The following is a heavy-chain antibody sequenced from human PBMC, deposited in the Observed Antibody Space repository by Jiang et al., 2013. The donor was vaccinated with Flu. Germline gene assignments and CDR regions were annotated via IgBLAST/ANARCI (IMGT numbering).Heavy chain of an antibody. J-gene: IGHJ4*02. V-gene: IGHV4-59*08. CDR1: GGSISSYY. CDR2: IYYRGST. CDR3: ARPHGPSRYQPFDY. Sequence: GLVKPSETLSLTCTVSGGSISSYYWSWIRQPPGKGLEWIGYIYYRGSTNYNPSLKSRVTISVDTSKNQFSLKLSSVTAADTAVYYCARPHGPSRYQPFDYWGQGTLVTVSS. D-gene: IGHD2-2*01.